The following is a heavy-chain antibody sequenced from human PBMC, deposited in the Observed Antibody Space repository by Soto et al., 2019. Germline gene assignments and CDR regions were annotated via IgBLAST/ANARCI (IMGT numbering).Heavy chain of an antibody. D-gene: IGHD2-2*01. CDR3: AKGPAVPAALRADYYYYMDV. CDR2: ISGSGGST. CDR1: GFTFSSYA. J-gene: IGHJ6*03. Sequence: PGGSLRLSCAASGFTFSSYAMSWVRQAPGKGLEWVSAISGSGGSTYYADSVKGRFTISRDNSKNTLYLQMNSLRAEDTAVYYWAKGPAVPAALRADYYYYMDVWGKGTTVTVSS. V-gene: IGHV3-23*01.